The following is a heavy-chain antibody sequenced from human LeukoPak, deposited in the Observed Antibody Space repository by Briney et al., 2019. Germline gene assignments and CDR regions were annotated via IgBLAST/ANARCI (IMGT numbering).Heavy chain of an antibody. V-gene: IGHV3-7*02. CDR2: IKHDGSEK. Sequence: GGSLRLSCAASGFTLSRYWMSWVRQAPGKGLEWVANIKHDGSEKYYVDSVKGRFTISRDNAKNSLYLHLNSLRAEDTGVYYCARAVRAHPPADFWGQGTLVTVSS. J-gene: IGHJ4*02. CDR3: ARAVRAHPPADF. D-gene: IGHD3-3*01. CDR1: GFTLSRYW.